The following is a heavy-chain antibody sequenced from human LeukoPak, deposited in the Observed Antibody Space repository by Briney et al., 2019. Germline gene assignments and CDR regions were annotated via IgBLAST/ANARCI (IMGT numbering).Heavy chain of an antibody. CDR3: ARDTSGYTFDD. J-gene: IGHJ4*02. D-gene: IGHD5-18*01. Sequence: PGGSLRLSCAASGFTFSSYEMNWVRQAPGKGLEWVSYISSSGSTTHYADSVKGRFTISRDNAKKSLYLQMNSLRAEDTAVYYCARDTSGYTFDDWGQGTLVTVSS. V-gene: IGHV3-48*03. CDR2: ISSSGSTT. CDR1: GFTFSSYE.